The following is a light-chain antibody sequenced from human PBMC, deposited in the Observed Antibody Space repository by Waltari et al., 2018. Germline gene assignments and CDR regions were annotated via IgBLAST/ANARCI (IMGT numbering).Light chain of an antibody. CDR2: AAS. Sequence: VVTQSPATLSVSPGKTVPLSCRASQRVTTNLAWYQQKPGQAPRLLIFAASTRAPGIPSRFGGSGSGTEFTLTITSLQFEDVGVYFCQQYHKWPPGGFGGGTKVEIE. CDR3: QQYHKWPPGG. J-gene: IGKJ4*01. V-gene: IGKV3-15*01. CDR1: QRVTTN.